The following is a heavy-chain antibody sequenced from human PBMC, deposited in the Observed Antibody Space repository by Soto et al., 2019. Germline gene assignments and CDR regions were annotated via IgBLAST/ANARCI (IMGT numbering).Heavy chain of an antibody. CDR1: GGTFSRYS. Sequence: SVKVSCKASGGTFSRYSITWVRQAPGHGLEWIGRIIPIFGIPTYAQKFQGRVTITADESTSTAYMELSSLRSEDTAVYYCASDWYYYDSSGPDPAAFDIWGKGTMVTVSS. V-gene: IGHV1-69*13. CDR2: IIPIFGIP. J-gene: IGHJ3*02. D-gene: IGHD3-22*01. CDR3: ASDWYYYDSSGPDPAAFDI.